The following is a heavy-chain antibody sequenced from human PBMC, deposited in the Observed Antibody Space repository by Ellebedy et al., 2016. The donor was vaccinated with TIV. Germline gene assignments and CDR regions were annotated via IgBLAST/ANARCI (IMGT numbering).Heavy chain of an antibody. J-gene: IGHJ6*02. CDR1: GASLSGYQ. Sequence: MPSETLSLTCAVYGASLSGYQWSWIRLSPEKGLQWIGAIYHSGSTNYNPSFKSRVTISVDKSKNQFSLKLSSVTAADTAVYYWAKDHSTGYSGYDYYYYYGMDVWGQGTTVTVSS. D-gene: IGHD5-12*01. CDR2: IYHSGST. CDR3: AKDHSTGYSGYDYYYYYGMDV. V-gene: IGHV4-34*01.